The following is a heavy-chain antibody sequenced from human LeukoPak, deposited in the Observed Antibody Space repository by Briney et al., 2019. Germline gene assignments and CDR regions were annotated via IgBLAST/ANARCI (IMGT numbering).Heavy chain of an antibody. CDR1: GGTFSSYT. J-gene: IGHJ6*02. CDR3: ARDGAAGDYYYGMDV. Sequence: SVKVSCKASGGTFSSYTISWVRQAPGQGPEWMGRIIPILGIANYAQKFQGRVTITADKSTSTAYMELSGLRSEDTAVYYCARDGAAGDYYYGMDVWGQGTTVTVSS. V-gene: IGHV1-69*04. D-gene: IGHD2-15*01. CDR2: IIPILGIA.